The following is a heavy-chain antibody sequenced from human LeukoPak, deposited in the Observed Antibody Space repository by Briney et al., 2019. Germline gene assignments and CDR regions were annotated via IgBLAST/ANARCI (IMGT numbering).Heavy chain of an antibody. J-gene: IGHJ5*02. CDR3: ARDKMHYYDSNGHTGIFDP. V-gene: IGHV4-39*07. CDR2: IYYSGST. D-gene: IGHD3-22*01. Sequence: PSETLSLTCTVSGGSISSSSYYWGWIRQPPGKGLEWIGSIYYSGSTYYNPSLKSRVTISVDTSKNQFSLKLRSVTAADTAVYYCARDKMHYYDSNGHTGIFDPWGQGTLVTVSS. CDR1: GGSISSSSYY.